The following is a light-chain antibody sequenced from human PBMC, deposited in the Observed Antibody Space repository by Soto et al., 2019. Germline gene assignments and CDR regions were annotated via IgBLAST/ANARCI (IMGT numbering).Light chain of an antibody. V-gene: IGKV3-20*01. CDR1: QSVSSY. CDR3: QHYGRSPIT. CDR2: DAS. Sequence: EIVLTQSPATLSLSPGERATLSCRASQSVSSYLAWYQQKPGQAPRLLIYDASTRATGIPDRFSGSGSATDFTLTISRLEPEDFALYYCQHYGRSPITFGQGTRLEIK. J-gene: IGKJ5*01.